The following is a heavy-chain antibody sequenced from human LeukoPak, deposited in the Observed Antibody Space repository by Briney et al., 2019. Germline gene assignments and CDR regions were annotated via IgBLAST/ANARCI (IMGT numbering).Heavy chain of an antibody. CDR3: AKGADTITFGGVIAFDY. D-gene: IGHD3-16*02. V-gene: IGHV3-23*01. Sequence: GGSLRLSCAASGFTFSSYAMSWVRQAPGKGLEWVSAISGSGGSTYYADPVKGRFTISRDNSKNTLYLQMNSLRAEDTAVYYCAKGADTITFGGVIAFDYWGQGTLVTVSS. CDR2: ISGSGGST. J-gene: IGHJ4*02. CDR1: GFTFSSYA.